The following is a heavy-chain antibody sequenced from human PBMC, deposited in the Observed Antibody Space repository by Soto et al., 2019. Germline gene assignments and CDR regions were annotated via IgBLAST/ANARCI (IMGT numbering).Heavy chain of an antibody. V-gene: IGHV1-18*01. CDR3: ARATGIAVAGTLADYYYGMDV. Sequence: ASVKVSCKASGYTFTSYGISRVRQAPGQGLEWMGWISAYNGNTNYAQKFQGRVTITADESTSTAYMELSSLRSEDTAVYYCARATGIAVAGTLADYYYGMDVWGQGTTVTVSS. CDR1: GYTFTSYG. CDR2: ISAYNGNT. J-gene: IGHJ6*02. D-gene: IGHD6-19*01.